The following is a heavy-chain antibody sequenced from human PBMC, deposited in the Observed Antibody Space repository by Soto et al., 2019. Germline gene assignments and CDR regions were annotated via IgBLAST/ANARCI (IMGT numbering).Heavy chain of an antibody. V-gene: IGHV4-34*01. CDR3: ARGRLHLLYVTGTNWFDP. D-gene: IGHD2-2*02. Sequence: QVQLQQWGAGLLKPSETLSLTCAVYGGSFSGYYWSWIRQPPGKGLEWIGEINHSGSTNYNPSLKSRVTISVDTSKNQFSLKLSSVTAADTAVYYCARGRLHLLYVTGTNWFDPWGQGTLVTVSS. CDR2: INHSGST. J-gene: IGHJ5*02. CDR1: GGSFSGYY.